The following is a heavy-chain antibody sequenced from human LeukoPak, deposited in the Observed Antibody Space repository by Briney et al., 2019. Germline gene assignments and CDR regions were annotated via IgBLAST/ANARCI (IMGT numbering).Heavy chain of an antibody. V-gene: IGHV4-34*01. CDR3: ARGVTYCSSTSCYTASGYYYYYGMDV. D-gene: IGHD2-2*02. CDR2: INHSGST. CDR1: GGSFSGYY. J-gene: IGHJ6*02. Sequence: SETLSLTCAVYGGSFSGYYWSWIRQPPGKGLEWIGEINHSGSTNYNPSLKSRVTISVDTSKNQFSLKLSSVTAADTAVYYCARGVTYCSSTSCYTASGYYYYYGMDVWGQGTTVTVSS.